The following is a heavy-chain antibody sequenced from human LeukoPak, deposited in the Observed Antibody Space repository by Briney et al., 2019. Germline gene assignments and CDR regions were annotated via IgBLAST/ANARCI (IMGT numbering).Heavy chain of an antibody. Sequence: PGRSLRLSCAASGFTFSSYAMHWVRQAPGKGLEWVAVISYDGSNKYYADSVKGRFTISRDNSKNTLYLQMNSLRAEDTAVYYCAREEAYYDFWSGYPVFDYWGQGTLVTVSS. CDR3: AREEAYYDFWSGYPVFDY. CDR2: ISYDGSNK. J-gene: IGHJ4*02. CDR1: GFTFSSYA. V-gene: IGHV3-30-3*01. D-gene: IGHD3-3*01.